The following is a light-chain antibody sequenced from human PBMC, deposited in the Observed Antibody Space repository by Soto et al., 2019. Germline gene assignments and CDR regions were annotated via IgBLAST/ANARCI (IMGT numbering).Light chain of an antibody. J-gene: IGLJ1*01. CDR3: QSYDSSLNEYA. V-gene: IGLV1-40*01. Sequence: QSVLTQPPSVSGAPGQRVTVSCSGGGTNIGAAYDVQWYQQLPGRAPKLLIYASTTRPSGVPDRFSGSRSGSSASLAITGLRAEDEADYYCQSYDSSLNEYAFGPGTKLTVL. CDR2: AST. CDR1: GTNIGAAYD.